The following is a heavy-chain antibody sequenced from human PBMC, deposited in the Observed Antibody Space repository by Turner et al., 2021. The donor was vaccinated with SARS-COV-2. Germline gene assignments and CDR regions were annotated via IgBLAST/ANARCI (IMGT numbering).Heavy chain of an antibody. D-gene: IGHD3-10*01. V-gene: IGHV3-7*01. Sequence: EVQLVESGGGVVQPGGSLRLSCAASGFTFSSYWMGWVRQGPGKGLEWVANIKEDGSEKWYVDSVKGRFIISRDNAKKSLYLQMNSLRAEDTAVFYCARDSGAGNFDAWGQGTLVTVSS. CDR1: GFTFSSYW. CDR3: ARDSGAGNFDA. CDR2: IKEDGSEK. J-gene: IGHJ4*02.